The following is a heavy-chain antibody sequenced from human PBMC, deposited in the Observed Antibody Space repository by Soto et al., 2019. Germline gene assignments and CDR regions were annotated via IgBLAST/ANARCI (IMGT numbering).Heavy chain of an antibody. J-gene: IGHJ6*02. CDR2: ISGSGGST. CDR3: ARVAGITIFGVVPSYGMDV. Sequence: GGSLRLSCAASGFAFSSYGMSGVRQAPGKGLEWVSAISGSGGSTYYADSVKGRFTISRDNSKNTLYLQMNSLRAEDTAVYYCARVAGITIFGVVPSYGMDVWGQGTTVTVSS. CDR1: GFAFSSYG. V-gene: IGHV3-23*01. D-gene: IGHD3-3*01.